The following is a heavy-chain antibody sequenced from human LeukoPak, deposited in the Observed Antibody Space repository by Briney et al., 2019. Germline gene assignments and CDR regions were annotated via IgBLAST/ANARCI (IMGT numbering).Heavy chain of an antibody. CDR3: ATPYYDSSGYYYGVLDY. Sequence: GRSLRLSCAASGFTFSSYAMHWVRQAPGKGLEWVADISYDGSNKYYADSVKGRFTISRDNSKNTLYLQMSSLRAEDTAVYYCATPYYDSSGYYYGVLDYWGQGTLVTVSS. J-gene: IGHJ4*02. V-gene: IGHV3-30-3*01. D-gene: IGHD3-22*01. CDR2: ISYDGSNK. CDR1: GFTFSSYA.